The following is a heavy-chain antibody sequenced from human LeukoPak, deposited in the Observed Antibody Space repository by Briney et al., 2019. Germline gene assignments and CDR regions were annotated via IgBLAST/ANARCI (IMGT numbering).Heavy chain of an antibody. CDR1: GYTFTGYY. D-gene: IGHD3-22*01. CDR3: ARGYYDSSGYYSIDY. CDR2: INPNSGGT. J-gene: IGHJ4*02. V-gene: IGHV1-2*06. Sequence: ASVKVSCKSSGYTFTGYYMHWVRQAPGQGLEWMGRINPNSGGTNYEQKFQGRVTMTRDTSISTAYMELSRLRSDDTAVYYCARGYYDSSGYYSIDYWGQGTLVTVSS.